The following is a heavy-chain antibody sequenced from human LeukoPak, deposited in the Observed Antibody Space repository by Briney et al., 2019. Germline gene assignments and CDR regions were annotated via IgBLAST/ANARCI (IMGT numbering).Heavy chain of an antibody. J-gene: IGHJ6*02. D-gene: IGHD6-19*01. CDR3: ARDRAPNQWLVSYYYGMDV. V-gene: IGHV3-64*04. CDR2: ISSNGATT. Sequence: PGGSLRLSCSASGFTFNRFYLHWVRQAPGKGLEFVSHISSNGATTYYADSVKGRFTISRDNSKNTLYLQMNSLRAEDTAVYYCARDRAPNQWLVSYYYGMDVWGQGTTVTVSS. CDR1: GFTFNRFY.